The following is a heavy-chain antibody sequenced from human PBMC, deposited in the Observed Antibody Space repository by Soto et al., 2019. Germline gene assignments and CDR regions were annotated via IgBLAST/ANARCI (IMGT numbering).Heavy chain of an antibody. CDR2: IIPIFGTA. D-gene: IGHD5-18*01. CDR3: ARGGYSSSWREIIDL. V-gene: IGHV1-69*06. J-gene: IGHJ4*02. CDR1: GGTFSSYA. Sequence: ASVKVSCKASGGTFSSYAISWVRQAPGQGLEWMGGIIPIFGTANYAQKFQGRVTITADKSASTAYMELSSLRSEDTAVYYCARGGYSSSWREIIDLWGQGTLVTVSS.